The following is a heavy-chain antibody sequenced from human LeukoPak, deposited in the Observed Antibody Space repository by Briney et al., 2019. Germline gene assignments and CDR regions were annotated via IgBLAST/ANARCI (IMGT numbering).Heavy chain of an antibody. CDR2: ISAYNGNT. J-gene: IGHJ6*02. CDR1: GYTFTSYG. D-gene: IGHD2-21*02. V-gene: IGHV1-18*01. Sequence: GASVKVSCKASGYTFTSYGISWVRQAPGQGLEWMGWISAYNGNTNYAQKLQGRVTMTTDTSTSTAYMELRSLRSDDTAVYYCAREAYCGGDCYPPLFYYYYGMDVWGQGTTVTVSS. CDR3: AREAYCGGDCYPPLFYYYYGMDV.